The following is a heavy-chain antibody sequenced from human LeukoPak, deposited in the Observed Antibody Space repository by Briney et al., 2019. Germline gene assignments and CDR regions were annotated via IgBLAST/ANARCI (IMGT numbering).Heavy chain of an antibody. J-gene: IGHJ4*02. CDR2: ISSSSSYV. CDR1: GFTFSSHS. Sequence: GGSLRLSCVASGFTFSSHSMNWVRQAPGKGLEWVSCISSSSSYVYYADSLKGRFTISRDNAKNSLYLQMNSLRAEDTAVYYCARATRGGYDGYFDYWGQGTLVTVSS. V-gene: IGHV3-21*01. CDR3: ARATRGGYDGYFDY. D-gene: IGHD5-12*01.